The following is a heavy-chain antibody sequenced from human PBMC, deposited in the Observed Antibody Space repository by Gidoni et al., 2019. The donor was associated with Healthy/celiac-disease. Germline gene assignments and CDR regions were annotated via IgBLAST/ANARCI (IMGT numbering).Heavy chain of an antibody. V-gene: IGHV1-8*01. Sequence: QVQLVQSGAEVKKPGASVKVSCKASGYTFTRYDINWVRQATGQGLEWMGWMNPNSGNTGYAQKFQGRVTMTRNTSISTAHMELSSLRSEDTAVYYCARSTSNYYYYYGMDVWGQGTTVTVSS. CDR3: ARSTSNYYYYYGMDV. CDR1: GYTFTRYD. J-gene: IGHJ6*02. D-gene: IGHD4-4*01. CDR2: MNPNSGNT.